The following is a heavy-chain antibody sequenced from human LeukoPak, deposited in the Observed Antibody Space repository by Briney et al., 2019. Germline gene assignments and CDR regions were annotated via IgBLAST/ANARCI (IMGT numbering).Heavy chain of an antibody. CDR1: GFTFSSYE. D-gene: IGHD5-12*01. V-gene: IGHV3-48*03. CDR2: ISSSGSTI. CDR3: ARERATLDYYYYMDV. J-gene: IGHJ6*03. Sequence: GGSLRLSCAASGFTFSSYEMNWVRQAPGKGLEWVSYISSSGSTIYYADSVKGRFTISRDNAKNSLYLQMNSLRAEDTALYYCARERATLDYYYYMDVWGKGTTVTVSS.